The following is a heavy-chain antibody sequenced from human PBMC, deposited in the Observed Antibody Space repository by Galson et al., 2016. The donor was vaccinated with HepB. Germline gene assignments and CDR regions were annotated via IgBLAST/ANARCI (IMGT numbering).Heavy chain of an antibody. CDR1: GFTFTSYW. Sequence: SLRLSCAASGFTFTSYWMSWARQPPGNGLEWVAKIKQAGSEKNYVDSVKGRFTISRDNAKNSLYLQMNSLRAEDTAVYYCVREGGRGGGSPWGQGALVTVSS. V-gene: IGHV3-7*03. CDR2: IKQAGSEK. J-gene: IGHJ5*02. D-gene: IGHD3-16*01. CDR3: VREGGRGGGSP.